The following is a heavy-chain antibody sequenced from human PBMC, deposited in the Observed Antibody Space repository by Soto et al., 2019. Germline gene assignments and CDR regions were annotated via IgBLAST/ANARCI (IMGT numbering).Heavy chain of an antibody. CDR1: GYSFTSYW. V-gene: IGHV5-51*01. CDR2: MYPGDSDT. J-gene: IGHJ6*02. Sequence: GESLKISCKGSGYSFTSYWIGWVRQMPGKGLEWMGIMYPGDSDTRYSPSFQGQVTISADKSISTAYLQWSSLKASDTAMYYCVRRGYCSSTSCYGTPYYYYGMDVWGQGTTVTVSS. D-gene: IGHD2-2*03. CDR3: VRRGYCSSTSCYGTPYYYYGMDV.